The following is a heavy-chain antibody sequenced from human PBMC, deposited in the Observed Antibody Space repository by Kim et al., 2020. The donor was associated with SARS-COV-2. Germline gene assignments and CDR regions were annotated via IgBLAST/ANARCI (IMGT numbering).Heavy chain of an antibody. CDR2: ISGSGGST. CDR1: GFTFSSYA. Sequence: GGSLRLSCAASGFTFSSYAMSWVRQAPGKGLEWVSAISGSGGSTYYADSVKGRFTISRDNSKNTLYLQMNSLRAEDTAVYYCAKEAPYGSGSYYNFFDYWGQGTLVTVSS. V-gene: IGHV3-23*01. CDR3: AKEAPYGSGSYYNFFDY. J-gene: IGHJ4*02. D-gene: IGHD3-10*01.